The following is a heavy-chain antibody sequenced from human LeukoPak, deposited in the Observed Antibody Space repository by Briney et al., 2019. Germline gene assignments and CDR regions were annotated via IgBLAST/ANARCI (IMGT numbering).Heavy chain of an antibody. J-gene: IGHJ3*02. D-gene: IGHD1-26*01. CDR2: ISSTSNYI. CDR3: ARGGIITSYAFEI. CDR1: GFTFSTYA. Sequence: GGSLRLSCAASGFTFSTYAISWVRQDPGKGLEWVSCISSTSNYIFYADSVRGRFTISRDNAKNSLYLQMDSLRAEDTAVYYCARGGIITSYAFEIWGQGAMVTVSS. V-gene: IGHV3-21*01.